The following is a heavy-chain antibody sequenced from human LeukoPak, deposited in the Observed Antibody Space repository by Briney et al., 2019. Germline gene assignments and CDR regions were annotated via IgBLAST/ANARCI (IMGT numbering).Heavy chain of an antibody. V-gene: IGHV3-33*01. D-gene: IGHD3-3*01. Sequence: PGGSLRLSCAASGFTFSSYGMHWVRQAPGRGLEWVAVIWYDGSNKYYADSVKGRFTISRDNSKNTLYLQMNSLRAEDTAVYYCARELYYDFWSGYGLDYWGQGTLVTVSS. CDR1: GFTFSSYG. CDR2: IWYDGSNK. CDR3: ARELYYDFWSGYGLDY. J-gene: IGHJ4*02.